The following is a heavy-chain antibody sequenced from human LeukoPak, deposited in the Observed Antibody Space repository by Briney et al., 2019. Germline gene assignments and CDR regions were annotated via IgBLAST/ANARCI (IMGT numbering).Heavy chain of an antibody. J-gene: IGHJ4*02. D-gene: IGHD6-19*01. Sequence: GGSLRLSCAASGFTFSSYGMHWVRQAPGKGLEWGTLISYDGSNEYYADSVKGRFTISRDNAKNSLYVQMNSLRAEDTAVYYCARDDPAVAGTFDYWGQGTLVTVSS. V-gene: IGHV3-30*12. CDR1: GFTFSSYG. CDR2: ISYDGSNE. CDR3: ARDDPAVAGTFDY.